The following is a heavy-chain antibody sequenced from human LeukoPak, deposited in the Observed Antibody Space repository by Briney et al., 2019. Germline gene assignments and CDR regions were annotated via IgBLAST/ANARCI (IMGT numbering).Heavy chain of an antibody. Sequence: SETLSLTCAVYGGSFSGYYWSWIRQPPGKGLEWIGEINHSGSTNYNPSLKSRVTISVDTSKNQFSLKLSSVTAADTAVYYCARDPGYDSSGYYIHWGQGTLVTVSS. CDR2: INHSGST. J-gene: IGHJ4*02. CDR3: ARDPGYDSSGYYIH. V-gene: IGHV4-34*01. D-gene: IGHD3-22*01. CDR1: GGSFSGYY.